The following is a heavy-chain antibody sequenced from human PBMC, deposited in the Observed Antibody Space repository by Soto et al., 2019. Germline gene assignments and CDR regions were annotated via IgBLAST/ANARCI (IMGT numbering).Heavy chain of an antibody. CDR1: GFTFRSYV. D-gene: IGHD3-16*01. J-gene: IGHJ4*02. CDR3: ARWATTGGLDV. CDR2: TSYDGSNN. Sequence: QVQLVESGGGVVQPGTSLRLSCVGSGFTFRSYVIHWVRQAPGKGLEWVALTSYDGSNNFYGDSVKGRFTISRHNSRNTVELQMYSLTFDDAAFYYCARWATTGGLDVWGQGTLVSVSS. V-gene: IGHV3-33*05.